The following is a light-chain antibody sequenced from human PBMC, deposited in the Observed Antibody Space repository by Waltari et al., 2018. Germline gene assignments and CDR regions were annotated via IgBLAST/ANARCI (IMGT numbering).Light chain of an antibody. J-gene: IGLJ1*01. CDR1: SSDVGGYDY. CDR3: CSYAGSCYV. Sequence: QSALTQPRSVSGSPGQSVAISCTGTSSDVGGYDYVSWFQQHPGKAPKLMIYDVSKRAPGVPWRFSWSKSGHTASPTISGLQAEDEADYYCCSYAGSCYVFGTGTKITVL. CDR2: DVS. V-gene: IGLV2-11*01.